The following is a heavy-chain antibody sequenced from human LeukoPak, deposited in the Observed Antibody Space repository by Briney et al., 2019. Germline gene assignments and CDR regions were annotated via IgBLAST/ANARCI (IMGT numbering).Heavy chain of an antibody. D-gene: IGHD2-2*01. V-gene: IGHV3-23*01. J-gene: IGHJ6*02. CDR3: AKGGHAGSWSPYYYGLDV. CDR2: LGGSGGST. Sequence: GGSLRLSCAASGFTFYTYAMTWVRQAPGKGLEWVSALGGSGGSTYYADSVKGRFTISRDNSKSTLYLQMNSLRAEDTAVYYCAKGGHAGSWSPYYYGLDVWGQGTTVTVSS. CDR1: GFTFYTYA.